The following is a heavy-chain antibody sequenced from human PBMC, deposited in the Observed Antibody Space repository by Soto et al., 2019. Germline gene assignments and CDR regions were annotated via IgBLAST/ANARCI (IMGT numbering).Heavy chain of an antibody. V-gene: IGHV3-72*01. Sequence: EVQLVESGGGLVQPGGSLRLSCAASGFIFSDHYMDWVRQAPGKGLEWVGRTRNKANRYTTEYAASVKGRFTISRDGSESSLYLQMNRLTTEDTAVYYCTSSSGSYRYFDLWGRGTLVTVSS. J-gene: IGHJ2*01. D-gene: IGHD1-26*01. CDR1: GFIFSDHY. CDR3: TSSSGSYRYFDL. CDR2: TRNKANRYTT.